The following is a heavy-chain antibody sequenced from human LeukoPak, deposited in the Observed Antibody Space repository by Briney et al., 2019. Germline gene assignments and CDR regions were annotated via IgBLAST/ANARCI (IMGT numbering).Heavy chain of an antibody. CDR1: GFTFSGSA. CDR3: SSANPDYYDSSVYQYGYDI. D-gene: IGHD3-22*01. CDR2: IRTKTHKYAT. Sequence: GGSLRLSCAGSGFTFSGSAMHWVRLTSGKGLEWLGYIRTKTHKYATLYAASVKGRFTISRDDSKNTLYLEMNSLKTEDTAVYYCSSANPDYYDSSVYQYGYDIWSQGTKVTVSS. V-gene: IGHV3-73*01. J-gene: IGHJ3*02.